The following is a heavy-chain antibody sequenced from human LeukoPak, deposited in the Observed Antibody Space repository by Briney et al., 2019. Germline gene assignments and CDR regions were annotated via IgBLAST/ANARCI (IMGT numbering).Heavy chain of an antibody. V-gene: IGHV3-30-3*01. J-gene: IGHJ4*02. CDR1: GFTFSSYA. Sequence: GGSLRLSCAASGFTFSSYAKHWVRQAPGKGLEWVAVISYDGSNKYYADSVKGRFTISRDNSKNTLYLQMNSLRAEDTAVYYCARVLEWLLFGTFDYWGQGTLVTVSS. CDR3: ARVLEWLLFGTFDY. D-gene: IGHD3-3*01. CDR2: ISYDGSNK.